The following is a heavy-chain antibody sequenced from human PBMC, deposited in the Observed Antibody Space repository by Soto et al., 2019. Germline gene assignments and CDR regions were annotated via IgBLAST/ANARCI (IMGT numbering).Heavy chain of an antibody. CDR2: IKSKTDGGTV. D-gene: IGHD1-26*01. CDR1: GFTFTSAR. J-gene: IGHJ4*02. Sequence: ESGGGLVRPGESLRLSCAASGFTFTSARINWVRQAPGKGLEWAGRIKSKTDGGTVDYGAPVKGRFTISRDDSKNTAYLQMNSLRNEDTAVYYCTTAERGGSYYSDYWGQGTLVTVSS. CDR3: TTAERGGSYYSDY. V-gene: IGHV3-15*07.